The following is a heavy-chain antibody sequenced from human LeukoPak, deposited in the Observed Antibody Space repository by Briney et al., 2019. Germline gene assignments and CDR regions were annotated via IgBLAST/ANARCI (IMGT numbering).Heavy chain of an antibody. Sequence: SVKVSCKASGYTFTSYDINWVRQATGQGLEWMGGIIPIFGTANYAQKFQGRVTITADESTSTAYMELSSLRSEDTAVYYCARERILWFGESAHPAGPFDYWGQGTLVTVSS. CDR1: GYTFTSYD. J-gene: IGHJ4*02. V-gene: IGHV1-69*13. D-gene: IGHD3-10*01. CDR2: IIPIFGTA. CDR3: ARERILWFGESAHPAGPFDY.